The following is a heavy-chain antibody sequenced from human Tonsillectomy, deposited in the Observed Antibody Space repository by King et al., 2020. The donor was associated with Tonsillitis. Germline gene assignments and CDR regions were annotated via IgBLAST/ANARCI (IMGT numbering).Heavy chain of an antibody. CDR2: SSAYNGNT. V-gene: IGHV1-18*04. CDR3: ARDQFVRQQLVLVHVY. J-gene: IGHJ4*02. CDR1: NYTFTSYG. D-gene: IGHD6-13*01. Sequence: QLVQSGAEVKKPGASVKVSCKTSNYTFTSYGLSWGRQAPGQGLEWMGGSSAYNGNTKYAQKLQGRVTMTTDTSTGTAYMELRSLRSDDTAVYYCARDQFVRQQLVLVHVYWGQGTLVTVSS.